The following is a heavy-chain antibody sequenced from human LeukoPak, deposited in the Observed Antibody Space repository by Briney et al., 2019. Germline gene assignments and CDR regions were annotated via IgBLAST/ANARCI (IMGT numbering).Heavy chain of an antibody. J-gene: IGHJ3*02. D-gene: IGHD1-26*01. Sequence: PGGSLRLSCAASGFTFSSYAMSWVRQPPGKGLEWIGEINHSGSTNYNPSLKSRVTISVDTSKNQFSLKLSSVTAADTAVYYCARGTLEWELLLDDAFDIWGQGTMVTVSS. CDR1: GFTFSSYA. V-gene: IGHV4-34*01. CDR2: INHSGST. CDR3: ARGTLEWELLLDDAFDI.